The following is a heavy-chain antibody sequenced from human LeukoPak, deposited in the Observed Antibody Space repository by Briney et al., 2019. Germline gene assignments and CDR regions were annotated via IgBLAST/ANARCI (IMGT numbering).Heavy chain of an antibody. V-gene: IGHV3-21*01. J-gene: IGHJ4*02. CDR2: ISSSSSHI. Sequence: GGSLRLSCAASGFTFSSYSMNWVRQAPGKGLEWVSSISSSSSHIYYADSVKGRFTISRDNAKNSLYLQMNSLRAEDTAVYYCARDLEYTFFNWGQGTLVTVSS. CDR3: ARDLEYTFFN. CDR1: GFTFSSYS. D-gene: IGHD1-1*01.